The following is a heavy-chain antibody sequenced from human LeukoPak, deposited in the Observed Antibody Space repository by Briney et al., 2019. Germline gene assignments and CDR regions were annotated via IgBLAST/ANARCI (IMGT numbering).Heavy chain of an antibody. V-gene: IGHV6-1*01. Sequence: SQTLSLTCAIPGDSVSSNSAAWNWIRQSPSRGLEWLGRTDYRSKWYNDYAVSVKSRITINPDTSKTQFSLQLNSVTPEDTAVYYCARDLLYSSSWYFPYYYYYMDVWGKGTTVTVSS. D-gene: IGHD6-13*01. CDR1: GDSVSSNSAA. J-gene: IGHJ6*03. CDR2: TDYRSKWYN. CDR3: ARDLLYSSSWYFPYYYYYMDV.